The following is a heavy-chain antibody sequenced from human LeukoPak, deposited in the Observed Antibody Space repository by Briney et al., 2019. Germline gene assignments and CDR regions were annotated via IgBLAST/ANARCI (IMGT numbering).Heavy chain of an antibody. CDR2: ISSSSSYI. CDR1: GFTFSSYS. CDR3: ASWRIAGGY. J-gene: IGHJ4*02. Sequence: GGSLRLSCAASGFTFSSYSMNWVRQAPGKGLEWVSSISSSSSYIYYADSVKGRFTISRDNAKNPLYLQMNSLRAEDTAVYYCASWRIAGGYWGQGTLVTVSS. D-gene: IGHD1-26*01. V-gene: IGHV3-21*01.